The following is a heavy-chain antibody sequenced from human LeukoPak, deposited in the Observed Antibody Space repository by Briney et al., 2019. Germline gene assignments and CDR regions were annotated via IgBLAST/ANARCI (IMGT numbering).Heavy chain of an antibody. CDR3: ARGEMAYAINFDY. Sequence: SETLSLTCTVSGGSISSGDYYWSWIRQPPGKGLEWIGYIYYSGGTYYNPSLKSRVTISVDTSKNQFSLKLSSVTAADTAVYYCARGEMAYAINFDYWGQGTLVTVSS. J-gene: IGHJ4*02. V-gene: IGHV4-30-4*02. CDR2: IYYSGGT. CDR1: GGSISSGDYY. D-gene: IGHD2-8*01.